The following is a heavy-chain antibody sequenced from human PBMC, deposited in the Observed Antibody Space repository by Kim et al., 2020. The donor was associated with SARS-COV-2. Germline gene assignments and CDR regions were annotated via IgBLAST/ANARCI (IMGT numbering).Heavy chain of an antibody. D-gene: IGHD6-6*01. CDR2: INPNSGST. CDR1: GYTFTDYY. Sequence: ASVKVSCKASGYTFTDYYMHWIRQAPGQGLEWMGCINPNSGSTNFAQKFQGRVTMTRDTSITTAYMELTRLTSDDSAVYYCARGLKSGSSNSWGQGTLVTVSS. CDR3: ARGLKSGSSNS. J-gene: IGHJ4*02. V-gene: IGHV1-2*02.